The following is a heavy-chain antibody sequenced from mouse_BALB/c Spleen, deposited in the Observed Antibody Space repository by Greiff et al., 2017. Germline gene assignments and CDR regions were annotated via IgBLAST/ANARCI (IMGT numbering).Heavy chain of an antibody. CDR2: ISYSGST. Sequence: EVNLVESGPGLVKPSQSLSLTCTVTGYSITSDYAWNWIRQFPGNKLEWMGYISYSGSTSYNPSLKSRISITRDTSKNQFFLQLNSVTTEDTATYYCARWLLRGYYFDYWGQGTTLTVSS. V-gene: IGHV3-2*02. CDR3: ARWLLRGYYFDY. D-gene: IGHD2-3*01. J-gene: IGHJ2*01. CDR1: GYSITSDYA.